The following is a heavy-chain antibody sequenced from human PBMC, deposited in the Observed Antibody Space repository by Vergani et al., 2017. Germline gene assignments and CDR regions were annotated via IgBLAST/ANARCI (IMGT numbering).Heavy chain of an antibody. J-gene: IGHJ6*02. CDR3: AKNPGISTTRHDYAMDV. Sequence: LQLVESGGGLVQPGGSLRLSCAASGSTVSGNYMTWVRQAPGKGLEWVSHISPGASTVSYTDSVTGRFTVSRDNDNNSLTLDMTTLRVEDTAVYYCAKNPGISTTRHDYAMDVWGQGTTVTVSS. D-gene: IGHD1-1*01. V-gene: IGHV3-11*04. CDR2: ISPGASTV. CDR1: GSTVSGNY.